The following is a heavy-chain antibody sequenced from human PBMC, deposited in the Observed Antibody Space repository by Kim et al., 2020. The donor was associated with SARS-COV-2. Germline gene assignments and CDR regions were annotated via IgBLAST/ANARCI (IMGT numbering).Heavy chain of an antibody. J-gene: IGHJ6*01. CDR1: GFSFNIYA. CDR3: ARDRYFGDYRYGTDG. Sequence: GGSLRLSCAASGFSFNIYAMNWVRQAPGKGLEWISSITSSGSKIHYAESVKGRFTISRDNAKNSLHLLITTLRVEDTGVYYCARDRYFGDYRYGTDGW. CDR2: ITSSGSKI. V-gene: IGHV3-21*01. D-gene: IGHD4-17*01.